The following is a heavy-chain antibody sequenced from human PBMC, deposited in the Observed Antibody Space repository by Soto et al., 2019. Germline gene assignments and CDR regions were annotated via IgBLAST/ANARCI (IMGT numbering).Heavy chain of an antibody. D-gene: IGHD1-26*01. CDR1: GYTFTSYG. CDR2: ISAYNGST. Sequence: GASVRVSCKASGYTFTSYGISWVRQAPGQGLEWMGWISAYNGSTNYAQKLQGRVTMTTDTSTSTAYMELRSLRSDDTAVYYCARDGRSPGRVGLFDYWGQGTLVTVSS. CDR3: ARDGRSPGRVGLFDY. V-gene: IGHV1-18*01. J-gene: IGHJ4*02.